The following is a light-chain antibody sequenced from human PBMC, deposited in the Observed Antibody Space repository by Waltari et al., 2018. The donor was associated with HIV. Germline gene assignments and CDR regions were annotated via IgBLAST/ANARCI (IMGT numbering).Light chain of an antibody. CDR1: SSDVGAYDY. CDR2: GVT. Sequence: QPRSVSGSPGQSVTISCTGTSSDVGAYDYVPWYQQSPGKAPKVILYGVTKRPSGIPDRFSGSKSGSTASLTIPGPQAEDEADYFCSSYAGRYTVVFGGGTKLTVL. J-gene: IGLJ2*01. CDR3: SSYAGRYTVV. V-gene: IGLV2-11*01.